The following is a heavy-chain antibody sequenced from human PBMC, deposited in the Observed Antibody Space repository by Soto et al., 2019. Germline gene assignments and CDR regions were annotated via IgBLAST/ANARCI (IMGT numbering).Heavy chain of an antibody. J-gene: IGHJ2*01. CDR1: GFTFSSYA. Sequence: EVQLLESGGGLVQPGGSLRLSCAASGFTFSSYAMSWVRQAPGKGLVWVSAISGSGGSTYNADSVKGRCTISRDNSKKTLYRQMNSLRAEDTAVYYGAKGSAQGSVYGDYARMDLWGRGTLVTVSS. CDR2: ISGSGGST. D-gene: IGHD4-17*01. V-gene: IGHV3-23*01. CDR3: AKGSAQGSVYGDYARMDL.